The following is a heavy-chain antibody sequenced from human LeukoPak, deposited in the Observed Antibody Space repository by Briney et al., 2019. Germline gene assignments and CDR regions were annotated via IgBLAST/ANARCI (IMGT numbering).Heavy chain of an antibody. D-gene: IGHD3-16*02. J-gene: IGHJ3*02. CDR2: ISGSGGST. V-gene: IGHV3-23*01. CDR1: GFTFSNYA. Sequence: GGSLRLSCAASGFTFSNYAMSWVRQAPGKGLGWVSAISGSGGSTYYADSVKGRFTISRDDSKNTLYLQMNSLRAEDTAVYYCALNGREVPSGAFDIWGQGTMVTVSS. CDR3: ALNGREVPSGAFDI.